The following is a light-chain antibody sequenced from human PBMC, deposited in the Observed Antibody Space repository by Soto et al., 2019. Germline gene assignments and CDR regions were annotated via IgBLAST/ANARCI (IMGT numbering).Light chain of an antibody. V-gene: IGLV1-51*01. CDR2: DNN. CDR3: GTWDSSLSALWV. J-gene: IGLJ3*02. CDR1: SSNIGNNY. Sequence: QSVLTQSPSVSAAPGQKVTISCSGSSSNIGNNYVSWYQQLPGTAPKLLIYDNNKRPSGIPDRFSGSKSGTSATLGITGLQTGDEADYYCGTWDSSLSALWVFGGGTKLTVL.